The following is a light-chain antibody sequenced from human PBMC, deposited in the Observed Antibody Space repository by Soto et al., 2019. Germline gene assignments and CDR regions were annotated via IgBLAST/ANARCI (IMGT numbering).Light chain of an antibody. J-gene: IGKJ4*01. CDR3: QQSSNWPLT. V-gene: IGKV3-11*01. Sequence: EIVLTQSPATLSLSPGERATLSCRASQSVSSYLAWYQQKPGQAPRLLIYDASNRATGIPARFSGSGSGTDFTLTISSLEPEEFAVYYCQQSSNWPLTFCGWTKVEIK. CDR2: DAS. CDR1: QSVSSY.